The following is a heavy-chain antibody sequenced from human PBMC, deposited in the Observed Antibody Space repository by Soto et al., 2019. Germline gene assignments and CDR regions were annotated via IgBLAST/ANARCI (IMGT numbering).Heavy chain of an antibody. Sequence: GGSLRLSCAASGFTVSSNYMSWVRQAPGKGLEWVSVIYSGGSTYYADSVKGRFTISRDNSKNTLYLQMNSLRAEDTAVYYCARGRDGYNTHFDYWGQGTLVTVSS. V-gene: IGHV3-53*01. CDR2: IYSGGST. D-gene: IGHD5-12*01. J-gene: IGHJ4*02. CDR1: GFTVSSNY. CDR3: ARGRDGYNTHFDY.